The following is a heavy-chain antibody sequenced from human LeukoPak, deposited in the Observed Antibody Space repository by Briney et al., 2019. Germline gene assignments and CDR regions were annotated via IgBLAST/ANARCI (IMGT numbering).Heavy chain of an antibody. CDR3: AKEMKWFGELLIGDAFDI. CDR1: GFTFSSYG. Sequence: GGSLRLSCAASGFTFSSYGMHWVRQAPGKGLEWVAVISYDGSNKYYADSVKGRFTISRDNSKNTLYLQMNSLRAEDTAVYYCAKEMKWFGELLIGDAFDIWGQGTMVTVSS. V-gene: IGHV3-30*18. D-gene: IGHD3-10*01. J-gene: IGHJ3*02. CDR2: ISYDGSNK.